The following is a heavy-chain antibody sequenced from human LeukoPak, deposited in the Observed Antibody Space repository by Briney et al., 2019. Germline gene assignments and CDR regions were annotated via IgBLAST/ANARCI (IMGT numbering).Heavy chain of an antibody. CDR3: ARGPNRITMMIGDAFDI. CDR2: TYTSGST. CDR1: GGSISSYY. Sequence: KPSETLSLTCTVSGGSISSYYWSWIRQPAGKGLEWIGRTYTSGSTSYNPSLKSRVTMSVDTSKNQFSLKLSSVTAADTAVYYCARGPNRITMMIGDAFDIWGQGTMVTISS. J-gene: IGHJ3*02. D-gene: IGHD3-22*01. V-gene: IGHV4-4*07.